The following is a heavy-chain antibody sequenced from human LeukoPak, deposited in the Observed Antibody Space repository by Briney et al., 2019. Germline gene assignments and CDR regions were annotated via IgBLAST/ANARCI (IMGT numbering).Heavy chain of an antibody. CDR1: GFTLDEYD. D-gene: IGHD1-26*01. CDR3: ARLGVGATRDAFDI. V-gene: IGHV3-20*01. J-gene: IGHJ3*02. Sequence: GGSLTLSCTASGFTLDEYDMSWVPQAPGKGLEWVFGINWNGSSTGYADSVRGRFTIYRDKAKNSLYLQMNSLRDEDTALYDCARLGVGATRDAFDIWGQGTMVTVSS. CDR2: INWNGSST.